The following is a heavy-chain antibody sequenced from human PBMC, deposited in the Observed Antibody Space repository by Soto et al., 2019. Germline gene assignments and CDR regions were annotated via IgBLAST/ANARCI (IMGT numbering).Heavy chain of an antibody. CDR1: GYTFTSYA. CDR3: ARDYYDSSGYYYPQS. V-gene: IGHV1-3*01. J-gene: IGHJ4*02. D-gene: IGHD3-22*01. CDR2: INAGNGNT. Sequence: ASVKVSCKASGYTFTSYAMHWVRQAPGQRLEWMGWINAGNGNTNYSKKFQGRVTITRDTSVSTAYMELSSLRSEDTAVYYCARDYYDSSGYYYPQSWGQGTLVTVSS.